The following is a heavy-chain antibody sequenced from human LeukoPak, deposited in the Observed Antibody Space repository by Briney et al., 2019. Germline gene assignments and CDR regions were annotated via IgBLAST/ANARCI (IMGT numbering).Heavy chain of an antibody. V-gene: IGHV4-59*01. CDR1: GGSISSYY. Sequence: SETLSLTCTVSGGSISSYYWSWIRQPPGKGLEWIGYIYYGGSTNYNPSLKSRVTISVDTSKNQFSLKLSSVTAADTAVYYCARTTEAHSWRTRYYDYYMDVWGKGTTVTVSS. CDR3: ARTTEAHSWRTRYYDYYMDV. CDR2: IYYGGST. J-gene: IGHJ6*03. D-gene: IGHD6-13*01.